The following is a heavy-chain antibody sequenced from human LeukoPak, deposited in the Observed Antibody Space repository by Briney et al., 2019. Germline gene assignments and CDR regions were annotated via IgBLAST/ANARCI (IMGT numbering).Heavy chain of an antibody. J-gene: IGHJ4*02. CDR3: AKDLERGSLFLCDY. Sequence: PGGSLRLSCAASGFTFSSYGMHWVRQAPGKGLEWVAFIRYDGSNKYYADSVKGRFTISRDNSKNTLYLQMNSLRAEDTAVYYCAKDLERGSLFLCDYWGQGTLVTVSS. V-gene: IGHV3-30*02. D-gene: IGHD3-10*01. CDR1: GFTFSSYG. CDR2: IRYDGSNK.